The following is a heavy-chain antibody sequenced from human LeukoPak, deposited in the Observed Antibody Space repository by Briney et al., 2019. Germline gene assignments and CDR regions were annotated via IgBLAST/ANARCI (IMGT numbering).Heavy chain of an antibody. CDR3: ARTALFGGRLTTPGLDY. J-gene: IGHJ4*02. Sequence: TSGIYIYYADSLKGRFTISRDNAKNSLYLQMNSLRAEDTAVYYCARTALFGGRLTTPGLDYWGQGTLVTVSS. V-gene: IGHV3-21*01. CDR2: TSGIYI. D-gene: IGHD3-16*01.